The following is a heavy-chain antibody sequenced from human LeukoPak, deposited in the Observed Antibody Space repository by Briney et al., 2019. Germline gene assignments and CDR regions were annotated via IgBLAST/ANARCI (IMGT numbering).Heavy chain of an antibody. V-gene: IGHV1-18*01. D-gene: IGHD3-10*01. CDR1: GYTFTSYG. CDR3: AGGKPHRGAGYFDY. J-gene: IGHJ4*02. CDR2: ISAYNGNT. Sequence: ASVKVSCKASGYTFTSYGISWVRQAPGQGLEWMGWISAYNGNTNYAQKLQGRVTMPTDTSTSTAYMELRSLRSDDTAVYYCAGGKPHRGAGYFDYWGQGTLVTVSS.